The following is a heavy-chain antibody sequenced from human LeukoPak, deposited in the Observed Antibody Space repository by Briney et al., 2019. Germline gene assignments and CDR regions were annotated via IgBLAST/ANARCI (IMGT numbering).Heavy chain of an antibody. V-gene: IGHV4-31*03. CDR2: IYYSGST. CDR1: GGSISSGGYY. D-gene: IGHD3-10*01. Sequence: PSETLSLTCTVSGGSISSGGYYWSWIRQHPGKGLEWIGYIYYSGSTYYNPSLKSRVTISVDTSENQFSLKLSSVTAADTAVYYCARVNYGSATKEDYWGQGTLVTVSS. CDR3: ARVNYGSATKEDY. J-gene: IGHJ4*02.